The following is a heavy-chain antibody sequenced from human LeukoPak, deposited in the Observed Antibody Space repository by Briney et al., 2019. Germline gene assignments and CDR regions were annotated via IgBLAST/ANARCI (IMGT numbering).Heavy chain of an antibody. CDR2: IKQDGSEK. J-gene: IGHJ5*02. V-gene: IGHV3-7*01. CDR1: GFTFSSYW. CDR3: ARDGVDNWFDP. D-gene: IGHD3-3*01. Sequence: PGGCLRLSCAASGFTFSSYWMSWVRQAPGRGLEWVANIKQDGSEKYYVDSVKGRFTISRDNAKNSLYLQMNSLRAEDTAVYYCARDGVDNWFDPWGQGTLVTVSS.